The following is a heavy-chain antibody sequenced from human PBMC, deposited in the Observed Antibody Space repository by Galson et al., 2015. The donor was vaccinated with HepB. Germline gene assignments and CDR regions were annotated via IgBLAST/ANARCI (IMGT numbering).Heavy chain of an antibody. Sequence: SVKVSCKASGYTFSMFGISWVRQAPGQGLVWMGWSSAYNGNTNYVQNLQGRVTMTTDTATSIAYMELRSLRSDDTAVYYCVRDQGDDFWSSNPPRDAFDIWCQATMVTVSS. D-gene: IGHD3-3*01. CDR1: GYTFSMFG. CDR3: VRDQGDDFWSSNPPRDAFDI. CDR2: SSAYNGNT. J-gene: IGHJ3*02. V-gene: IGHV1-18*04.